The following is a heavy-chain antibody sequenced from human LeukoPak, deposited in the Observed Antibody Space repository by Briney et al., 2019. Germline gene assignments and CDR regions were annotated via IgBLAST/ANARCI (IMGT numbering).Heavy chain of an antibody. CDR3: ARLLQLERRYYYYYGMDV. V-gene: IGHV3-30-3*01. Sequence: GGSLRLSCAASGFTFSNYWMAWVRQAPGKGLEWVAVISYDGSNKYYADSVKGRFTISRDNSKNTLYVQMNSLRAEDTAVYYCARLLQLERRYYYYYGMDVWGQGTTVTVSS. J-gene: IGHJ6*02. D-gene: IGHD1-1*01. CDR1: GFTFSNYW. CDR2: ISYDGSNK.